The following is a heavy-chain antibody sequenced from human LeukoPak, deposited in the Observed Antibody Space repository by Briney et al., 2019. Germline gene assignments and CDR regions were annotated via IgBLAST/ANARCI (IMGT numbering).Heavy chain of an antibody. Sequence: GGSLRLPCAASGFIFRNYDMSWVRQAPGKGLEWVSTISDSGGTTYYADSVKGRFTISRDNSKNTLCLQMNSLRAEDTAVYYCAKEATYSTNYWGQGTLVTVSS. CDR1: GFIFRNYD. CDR3: AKEATYSTNY. J-gene: IGHJ4*02. CDR2: ISDSGGTT. V-gene: IGHV3-23*01. D-gene: IGHD2-2*01.